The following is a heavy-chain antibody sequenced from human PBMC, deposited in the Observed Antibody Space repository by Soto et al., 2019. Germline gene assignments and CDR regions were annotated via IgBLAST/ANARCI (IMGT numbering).Heavy chain of an antibody. CDR2: IDWDDDK. J-gene: IGHJ5*02. CDR1: GFSLSTSGMC. D-gene: IGHD6-6*01. Sequence: KSGPTLVNPTQTLTLTCTFSGFSLSTSGMCVSWIRQPPGKALEWLARIDWDDDKYYSTSLKTRLTISKDTSKNQVVLTMTNMDPVDTATYYCARYSSSLSWFDPWGQGTLVTVSS. V-gene: IGHV2-70*11. CDR3: ARYSSSLSWFDP.